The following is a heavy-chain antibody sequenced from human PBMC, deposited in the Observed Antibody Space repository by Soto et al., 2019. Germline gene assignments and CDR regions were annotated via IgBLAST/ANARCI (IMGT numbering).Heavy chain of an antibody. CDR3: AKDMMDWNLGLLGGFDY. D-gene: IGHD2-15*01. CDR2: ISWNSGSI. V-gene: IGHV3-9*01. CDR1: GFTFDDYA. Sequence: GGSLRLSCAASGFTFDDYAMHWVRQAPGKGLEWVSGISWNSGSIGYADSVKGRFTISRDNAKNSLYLQMNSLRAEDTALYYCAKDMMDWNLGLLGGFDYWGQGTLVTVSS. J-gene: IGHJ4*02.